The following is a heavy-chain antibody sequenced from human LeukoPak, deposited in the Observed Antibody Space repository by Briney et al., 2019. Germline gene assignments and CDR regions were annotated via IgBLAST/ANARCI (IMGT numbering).Heavy chain of an antibody. CDR3: AKARLSTGWAYNDY. CDR2: VVGDGTTT. CDR1: GFTFVNFA. V-gene: IGHV3-23*01. Sequence: GGSLRLSCAASGFTFVNFAMSWVRLAPGKGLEWVSAVVGDGTTTFYADSVKGRFTISRDNSKNTVYLQINSLGDEDTAVYYCAKARLSTGWAYNDYWGQGTLVTVSS. D-gene: IGHD2-8*02. J-gene: IGHJ4*02.